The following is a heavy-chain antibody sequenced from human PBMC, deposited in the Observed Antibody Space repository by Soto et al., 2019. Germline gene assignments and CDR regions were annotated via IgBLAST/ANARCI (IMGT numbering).Heavy chain of an antibody. J-gene: IGHJ3*02. CDR2: INHSGST. Sequence: QVQLQQWGAGLLKPSETLSLTCAVYGGSFSGYYWSWIRQPPGKGLEWIGEINHSGSTNYNPSRKSRVTISVDTSKIQFSLKLSSVTAADTAVYYCARGHPYYYDSSGYYYYAFDIWGQGTMVTVSS. V-gene: IGHV4-34*01. CDR3: ARGHPYYYDSSGYYYYAFDI. CDR1: GGSFSGYY. D-gene: IGHD3-22*01.